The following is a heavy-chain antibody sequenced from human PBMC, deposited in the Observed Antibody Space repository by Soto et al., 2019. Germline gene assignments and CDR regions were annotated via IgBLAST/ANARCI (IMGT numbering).Heavy chain of an antibody. Sequence: SETLSLTCTVSGGSISSCGYYWSLIRQHPGKGLEWIGYIYYSGSTYYNPSLKSRVTISVDTSKNQFSLKLSSVTAADTAVYYCARVRAARRMDYYYYMDVWGKGTTVTVS. J-gene: IGHJ6*03. CDR1: GGSISSCGYY. D-gene: IGHD6-6*01. CDR2: IYYSGST. CDR3: ARVRAARRMDYYYYMDV. V-gene: IGHV4-31*03.